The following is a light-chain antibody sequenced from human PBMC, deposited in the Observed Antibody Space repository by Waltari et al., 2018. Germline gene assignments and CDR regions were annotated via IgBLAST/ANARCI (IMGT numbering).Light chain of an antibody. Sequence: QLVLTQSPSASASLGAPVKLTCTLSSGHSSYAIAWHQQQPEKGPRYLMKLNSDGSHSKGDGIPDRFSGSSSGAERYLTISSLQSEDEADYYCQTWGTGIPVVFGGGTKLTVL. CDR1: SGHSSYA. CDR3: QTWGTGIPVV. J-gene: IGLJ2*01. CDR2: LNSDGSH. V-gene: IGLV4-69*01.